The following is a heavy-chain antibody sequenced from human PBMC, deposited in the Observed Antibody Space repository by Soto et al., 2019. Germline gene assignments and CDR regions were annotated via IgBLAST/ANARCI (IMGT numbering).Heavy chain of an antibody. CDR2: IIPILGIA. D-gene: IGHD4-17*01. V-gene: IGHV1-69*04. J-gene: IGHJ3*02. CDR3: ARDRNYGDGYDAFDI. Sequence: SVKVSCKASGGTFSSYTISWVRQAPGQGLEWMGRIIPILGIANYAQKFQGRVTITADKSTSTAYMELSSLRSEDTAVYYCARDRNYGDGYDAFDIWGQGTMVTVSS. CDR1: GGTFSSYT.